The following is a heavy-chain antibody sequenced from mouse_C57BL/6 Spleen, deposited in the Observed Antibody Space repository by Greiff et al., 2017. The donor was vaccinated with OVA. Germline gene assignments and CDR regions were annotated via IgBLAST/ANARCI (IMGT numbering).Heavy chain of an antibody. J-gene: IGHJ2*01. Sequence: EVKVVESGGDLVKPGGSLKLSCAASGFTFSSYGMSWVRQTPDTRLEWVATISSGGGYTYYPDSVKGRFTISRDNAKNTLYLQMSSLKSEDTARYYCARPPLFDDWGQGTTLTVSS. CDR2: ISSGGGYT. CDR1: GFTFSSYG. D-gene: IGHD6-1*01. CDR3: ARPPLFDD. V-gene: IGHV5-6*01.